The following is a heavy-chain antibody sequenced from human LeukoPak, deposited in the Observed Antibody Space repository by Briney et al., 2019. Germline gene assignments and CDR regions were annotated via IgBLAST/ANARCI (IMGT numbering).Heavy chain of an antibody. CDR1: GFTFSSYS. J-gene: IGHJ4*02. CDR2: TSSSSSTI. D-gene: IGHD4-17*01. V-gene: IGHV3-48*02. CDR3: ARDRGTFTVTTDYFDY. Sequence: GGSLRLSCAASGFTFSSYSMNWVRQAPGKGLEWVSYTSSSSSTIYYADSVKGRFTISRDNAKNSLYLQMNSLRDEDTAVYYCARDRGTFTVTTDYFDYWGQGTLVTVSS.